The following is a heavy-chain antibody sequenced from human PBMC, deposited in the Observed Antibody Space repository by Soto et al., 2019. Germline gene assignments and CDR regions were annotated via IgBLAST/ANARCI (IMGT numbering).Heavy chain of an antibody. CDR1: GGSISSSNW. CDR2: IDHSGST. V-gene: IGHV4-4*02. Sequence: QVQLQESGPGLVKPSGTLSLTCAVSGGSISSSNWWSWVRQPPGKGLEWIGEIDHSGSTNYNPSPQSRVTLSVAKSKNQFSLKLSSVTAADTAVYYCARVAVAGTRVDYWGQGTLVTVSS. J-gene: IGHJ4*02. D-gene: IGHD6-19*01. CDR3: ARVAVAGTRVDY.